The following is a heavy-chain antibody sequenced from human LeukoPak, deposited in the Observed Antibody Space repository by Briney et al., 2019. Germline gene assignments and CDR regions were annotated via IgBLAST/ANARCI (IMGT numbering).Heavy chain of an antibody. CDR1: GYTFTGYH. D-gene: IGHD3-3*01. Sequence: WASVKVSCKASGYTFTGYHMHWVRQAPGQGLEWMGWINPNSGGTNYAQKFQGRVTMTRDTSISTAYMELSRLRSDDTAVYYCARGDSYDFWSGYYTSNWFDPWGQGTLVTVSS. CDR2: INPNSGGT. V-gene: IGHV1-2*02. J-gene: IGHJ5*02. CDR3: ARGDSYDFWSGYYTSNWFDP.